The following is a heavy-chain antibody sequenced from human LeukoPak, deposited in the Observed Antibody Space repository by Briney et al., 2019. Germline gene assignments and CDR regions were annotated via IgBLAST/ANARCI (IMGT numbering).Heavy chain of an antibody. D-gene: IGHD2-2*01. CDR1: GGTFSSYA. V-gene: IGHV1-69*01. J-gene: IGHJ6*03. Sequence: SVKVSCKASGGTFSSYAISWVRQAPGQGLEWMGGIIPIFGTANYAQKFQGRVTITADESTSTAYMELSSLRSEDTAVYYCARGPYCSSTSCYRYYYYYMDVWGKGTTVTVSS. CDR3: ARGPYCSSTSCYRYYYYYMDV. CDR2: IIPIFGTA.